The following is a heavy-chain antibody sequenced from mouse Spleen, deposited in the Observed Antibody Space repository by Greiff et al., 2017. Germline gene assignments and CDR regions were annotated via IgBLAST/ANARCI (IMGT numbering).Heavy chain of an antibody. J-gene: IGHJ2*01. CDR3: NLPSWFAY. CDR2: IDPENGDT. V-gene: IGHV14-4*02. D-gene: IGHD2-2*01. CDR1: GFNIKDYY. Sequence: EVQLQESGAELVRSGASVKLSCTASGFNIKDYYMHWVKQRPEQGLEWIGWIDPENGDTEYAPKFQGKATMTADTSSNTAYLQLSSLTSEDTAVYYCNLPSWFAYWGQGTTLTVSS.